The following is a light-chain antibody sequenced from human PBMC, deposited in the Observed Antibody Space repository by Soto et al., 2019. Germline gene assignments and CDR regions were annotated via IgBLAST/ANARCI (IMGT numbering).Light chain of an antibody. CDR2: GAS. J-gene: IGKJ1*01. V-gene: IGKV3-20*01. CDR1: QSVASNY. CDR3: QQYGSSPWK. Sequence: EIALTQSPVTLSLSPGEIATLSCSASQSVASNYLAWHQQKPGQAPRLLIYGASSRATGVPDRFSGSGSGTDFTLTIRRLEPEDFAVYYCQQYGSSPWKFGQGTKVDIK.